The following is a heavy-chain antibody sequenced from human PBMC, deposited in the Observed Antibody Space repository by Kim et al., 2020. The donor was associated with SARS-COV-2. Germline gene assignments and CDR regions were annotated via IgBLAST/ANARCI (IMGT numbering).Heavy chain of an antibody. J-gene: IGHJ4*02. Sequence: FKGRVTMTEETSTDTAYMELSSLRSEDTAVYYCATDLMTAAEGGSITFDYWGQGTLVTVSS. D-gene: IGHD2-8*01. V-gene: IGHV1-24*01. CDR3: ATDLMTAAEGGSITFDY.